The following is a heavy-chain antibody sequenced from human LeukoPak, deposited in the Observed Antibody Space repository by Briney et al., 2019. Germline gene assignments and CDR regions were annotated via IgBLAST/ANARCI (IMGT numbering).Heavy chain of an antibody. CDR3: ARDGSIAAPSPSGV. Sequence: GGSLRLSCAASGFTFSDYYMSWIRQAPGKGLEWVSSISSSSSYIYYADSVKGRFTISRDNAKNSLYLQMNSLRAEDTAVYYCARDGSIAAPSPSGVWGQGTTVTVSS. J-gene: IGHJ6*02. CDR2: ISSSSSYI. V-gene: IGHV3-11*06. CDR1: GFTFSDYY. D-gene: IGHD6-6*01.